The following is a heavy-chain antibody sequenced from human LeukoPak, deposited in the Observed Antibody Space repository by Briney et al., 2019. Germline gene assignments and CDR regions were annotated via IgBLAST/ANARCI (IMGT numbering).Heavy chain of an antibody. Sequence: GRSLRLSCAASGFTFSSYAMHWVRQAPGKGLEWVAVISYDGSNKYYADSVKGRFTISRDNAKNSLYLQMNSLRAEDTAVYYCARDGIVVVVAAFDYWGQGTLVTVSS. CDR1: GFTFSSYA. D-gene: IGHD2-15*01. V-gene: IGHV3-30-3*01. J-gene: IGHJ4*02. CDR2: ISYDGSNK. CDR3: ARDGIVVVVAAFDY.